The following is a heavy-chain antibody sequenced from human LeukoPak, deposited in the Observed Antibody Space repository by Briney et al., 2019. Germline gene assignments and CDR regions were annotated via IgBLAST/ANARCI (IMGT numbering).Heavy chain of an antibody. CDR1: GFTFSSYG. D-gene: IGHD3-22*01. V-gene: IGHV3-33*06. Sequence: GRSLRLSCAAPGFTFSSYGMLWVRPAPGKGLQWVAVIWYDGSNKYYADSVKGRFTMSRDNSKNTLNLQMNELRPEDTAVYYCAKLAWYYYDSSGYFDYWGQGTLVSVSS. J-gene: IGHJ4*02. CDR3: AKLAWYYYDSSGYFDY. CDR2: IWYDGSNK.